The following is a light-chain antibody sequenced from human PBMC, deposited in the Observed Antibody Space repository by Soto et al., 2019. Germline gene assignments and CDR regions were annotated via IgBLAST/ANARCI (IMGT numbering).Light chain of an antibody. J-gene: IGLJ2*01. Sequence: QSALTQPPSASGSPGQSVTIPCTGTSSDVGGYNYVSWYQQHPGKGPKLMIYEVTKRPSGVPDRFSGSKSGSTASLTVSRLQAEDEAHYYCSAYGGSNNFVVFGGGTKLTVL. CDR3: SAYGGSNNFVV. CDR2: EVT. V-gene: IGLV2-8*01. CDR1: SSDVGGYNY.